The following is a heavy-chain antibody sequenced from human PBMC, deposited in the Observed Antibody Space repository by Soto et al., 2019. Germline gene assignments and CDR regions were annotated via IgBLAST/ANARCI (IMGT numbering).Heavy chain of an antibody. CDR1: DGSSSSGGYY. CDR3: ARSPRMAGRVALPREKYFHH. D-gene: IGHD3-10*01. V-gene: IGHV4-31*03. Sequence: SVTLSLTCTVADGSSSSGGYYWSWIRQHPGKGLEWIGYIYYSGSTYYNPSLKSRVTISVDTSKNQFSLKLSSVTAADTAVYYCARSPRMAGRVALPREKYFHHWGQGTLVTVSS. CDR2: IYYSGST. J-gene: IGHJ1*01.